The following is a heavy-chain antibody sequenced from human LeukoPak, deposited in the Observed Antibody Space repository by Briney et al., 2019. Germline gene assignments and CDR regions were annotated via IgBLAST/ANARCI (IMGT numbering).Heavy chain of an antibody. CDR1: GGSISSNDW. CDR3: ARASVSGSSYYYYYYGMDV. V-gene: IGHV4-4*02. Sequence: PSGTLSLTCAVSGGSISSNDWWTWVRQPPGKGLEWIGEIHHSGSTNYNLSLKSRVTISTDESKNQFSLKLSSVTATDTAVYYCARASVSGSSYYYYYYGMDVWGQGTPVTVSS. CDR2: IHHSGST. D-gene: IGHD3-10*01. J-gene: IGHJ6*02.